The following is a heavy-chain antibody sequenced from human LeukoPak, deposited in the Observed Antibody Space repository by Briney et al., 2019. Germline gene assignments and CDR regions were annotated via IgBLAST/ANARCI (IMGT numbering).Heavy chain of an antibody. CDR3: ARLDQYASSWSYLDI. V-gene: IGHV5-51*01. J-gene: IGHJ4*02. CDR1: GYSFASYW. D-gene: IGHD6-19*01. Sequence: GESLKISCKGSGYSFASYWIGWVRQMPGKGLECMGIIYPGDSDTRYSPSFEGQVTISVDKSMNTAYLQWRSLKASDTAMYYCARLDQYASSWSYLDIWGQGTLVTVSS. CDR2: IYPGDSDT.